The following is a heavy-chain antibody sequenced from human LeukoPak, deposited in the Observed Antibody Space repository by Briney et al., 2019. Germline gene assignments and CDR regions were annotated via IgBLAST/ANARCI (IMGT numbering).Heavy chain of an antibody. J-gene: IGHJ4*02. V-gene: IGHV1-18*01. Sequence: ASVKVSCKASGYTFTSYGINWVRQAPGQGLEWMGWISAYNGNTNYAQKLQGRVTMTTDTSTNTAYMDLRSLRSDDTAVYYCARDNYPYCGGDCYSPVDYWGQGTLVTVSS. CDR1: GYTFTSYG. CDR3: ARDNYPYCGGDCYSPVDY. CDR2: ISAYNGNT. D-gene: IGHD2-21*02.